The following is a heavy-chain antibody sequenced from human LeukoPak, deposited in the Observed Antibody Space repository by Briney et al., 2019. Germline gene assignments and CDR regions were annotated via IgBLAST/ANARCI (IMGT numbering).Heavy chain of an antibody. CDR3: ARVGIVVVPAAMGEYYYYYYYMDV. CDR1: GFTFSSYS. V-gene: IGHV3-21*01. Sequence: GGSLRLSCAASGFTFSSYSMNWVRQAPGKGLEWVSSISSSSSYIYYADSVKGRFTISRDNAKNSLYLQMNSLGAEDTAVYYCARVGIVVVPAAMGEYYYYYYYMDVWGKGTTVTVSS. D-gene: IGHD2-2*03. J-gene: IGHJ6*03. CDR2: ISSSSSYI.